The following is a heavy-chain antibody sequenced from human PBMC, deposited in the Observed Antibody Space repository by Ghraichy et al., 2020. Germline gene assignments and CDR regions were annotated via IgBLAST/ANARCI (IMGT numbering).Heavy chain of an antibody. D-gene: IGHD2-2*01. CDR2: IYHSGIT. CDR1: GYSISSGYY. Sequence: SETLSLTCSVSGYSISSGYYWGWIRQPPGKGLEWIESIYHSGITYYNPSLKSRVTISVDTSKNQFSLRLSSVTAADTAVYYCARQLGYCSSTSCYGDGAFDIWGQGTMVTVSS. V-gene: IGHV4-38-2*02. J-gene: IGHJ3*02. CDR3: ARQLGYCSSTSCYGDGAFDI.